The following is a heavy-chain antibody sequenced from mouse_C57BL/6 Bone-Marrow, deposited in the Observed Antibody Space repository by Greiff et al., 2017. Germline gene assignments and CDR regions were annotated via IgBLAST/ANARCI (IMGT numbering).Heavy chain of an antibody. J-gene: IGHJ2*01. CDR3: ASGGGITTVLAPESFDY. D-gene: IGHD1-1*01. V-gene: IGHV1-81*01. Sequence: QVQLQQSGAELARPGASVKLSCKASGYTFTSYGISWVKQRTGQGLEWIGEIYPRRGNTYYNEKFKGKATLTAVKSSSTAYMELRSLTSEDSAVYYCASGGGITTVLAPESFDYWGQGTTLTVSS. CDR2: IYPRRGNT. CDR1: GYTFTSYG.